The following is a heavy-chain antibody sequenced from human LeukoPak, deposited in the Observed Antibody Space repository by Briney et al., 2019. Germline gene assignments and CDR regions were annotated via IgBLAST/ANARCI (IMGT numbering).Heavy chain of an antibody. CDR3: ARHAYYYDTSGYLPYYFDY. CDR1: GGSISTYY. D-gene: IGHD3-22*01. CDR2: IYSSGGT. Sequence: PSETLSLTCTVSGGSISTYYWSWTRQPPGKGLEWIGYIYSSGGTNYNPSLKSRVTISVDMSKNQFSLKLRSVTAADTAVYYCARHAYYYDTSGYLPYYFDYWGQGALLTVSS. J-gene: IGHJ4*02. V-gene: IGHV4-59*08.